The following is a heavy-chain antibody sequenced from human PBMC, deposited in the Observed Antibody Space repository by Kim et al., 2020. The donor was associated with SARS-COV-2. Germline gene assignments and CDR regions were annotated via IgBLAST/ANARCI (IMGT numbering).Heavy chain of an antibody. CDR3: AKGHGPGRVVVTAIRSAPDC. CDR2: ISGSGGST. J-gene: IGHJ4*02. CDR1: GFTFSSYA. V-gene: IGHV3-23*01. Sequence: GGSLRLSCAASGFTFSSYAMSWVRQAPGKGLEWVSAISGSGGSTYYADSVKGRFTISRDNSKNTLYLQMNSLRAEDTAVYYWAKGHGPGRVVVTAIRSAPDCWGQGTLVTVSS. D-gene: IGHD2-21*02.